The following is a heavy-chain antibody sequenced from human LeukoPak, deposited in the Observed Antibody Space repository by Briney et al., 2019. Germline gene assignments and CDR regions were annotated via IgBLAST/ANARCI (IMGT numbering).Heavy chain of an antibody. D-gene: IGHD3-10*01. CDR1: GGSVSSNDYY. V-gene: IGHV4-30-4*01. Sequence: SQTLSLTCTVSGGSVSSNDYYWSWIRQPPGKGLEWIGYIYYSGNTNYNPSLESRVTISVDTSKNQFSLKLSSVTAADTAVYYCARHQLRGFLDDNWGQGTLVTVSS. CDR3: ARHQLRGFLDDN. CDR2: IYYSGNT. J-gene: IGHJ4*02.